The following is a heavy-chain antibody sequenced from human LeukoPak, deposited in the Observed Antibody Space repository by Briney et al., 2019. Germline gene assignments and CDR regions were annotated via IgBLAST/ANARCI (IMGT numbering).Heavy chain of an antibody. CDR3: ASRGVYYYYMDV. CDR1: GFTFSSYA. CDR2: ISGSGGST. D-gene: IGHD3-10*01. J-gene: IGHJ6*03. V-gene: IGHV3-23*01. Sequence: GGSLRLSCAASGFTFSSYAMSWVRQAPGKGREWVSPISGSGGSTYYADSVKGRFTISRDNSKNTLYLQMNSLRAEDTAVYYCASRGVYYYYMDVWGKGTTVTISS.